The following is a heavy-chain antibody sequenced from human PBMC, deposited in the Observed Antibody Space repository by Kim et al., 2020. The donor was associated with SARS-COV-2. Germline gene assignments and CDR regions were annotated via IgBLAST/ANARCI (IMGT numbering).Heavy chain of an antibody. CDR3: ARAHSSWYLFYYYGMDV. CDR2: IKQDGSEK. V-gene: IGHV3-7*03. CDR1: GFTFSSYW. J-gene: IGHJ6*02. Sequence: GGSLRLSCAASGFTFSSYWMSWVRQAPGKGLEWVANIKQDGSEKYYVDSVKGRFTISRDNAKNSLYLQMNSLRAEDTAVYYCARAHSSWYLFYYYGMDVWGQGTKVTVSS. D-gene: IGHD6-13*01.